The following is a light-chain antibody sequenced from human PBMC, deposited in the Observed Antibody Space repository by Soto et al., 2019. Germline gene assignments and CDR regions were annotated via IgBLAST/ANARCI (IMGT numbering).Light chain of an antibody. V-gene: IGKV3-20*01. CDR1: QSVRSGS. CDR3: HHYADSPHT. Sequence: EIVLTQSPGTLSLIPGEGATLSCRASQSVRSGSLAWYQQKPGQAPRLLIFGASSRATDIPDRFSGSGYGTDFTLTISRLEPEDFAVYHCHHYADSPHTFGQGTKLEIK. J-gene: IGKJ2*01. CDR2: GAS.